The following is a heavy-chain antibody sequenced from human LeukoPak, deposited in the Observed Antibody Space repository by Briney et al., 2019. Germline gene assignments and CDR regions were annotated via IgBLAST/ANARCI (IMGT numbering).Heavy chain of an antibody. V-gene: IGHV3-7*01. J-gene: IGHJ2*01. Sequence: GGSLRLSCVASGFSFSTYWMTWVRQAPGKGLEWVANIKRDGSGKYYVDSVKGRFTSSRDNAKNSLYLQMNRLRAEDTAVYYCARGYWNFGLWGRGTQVTVSS. CDR1: GFSFSTYW. CDR3: ARGYWNFGL. CDR2: IKRDGSGK.